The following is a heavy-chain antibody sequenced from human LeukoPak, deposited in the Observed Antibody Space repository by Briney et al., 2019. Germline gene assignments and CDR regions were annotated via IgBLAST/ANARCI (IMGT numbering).Heavy chain of an antibody. J-gene: IGHJ4*02. CDR3: ARTQSQSGSYRYYFGY. Sequence: EASETLSLTCTVSGASVGSAGYYWSWLRQPPGGGLEWIGYIYYISNTNYNPSLKSRVTMSVDPSKNQSSLKLNSVTAADTAVYYCARTQSQSGSYRYYFGYWGQGTLVTVSS. D-gene: IGHD1-26*01. CDR2: IYYISNT. V-gene: IGHV4-61*08. CDR1: GASVGSAGYY.